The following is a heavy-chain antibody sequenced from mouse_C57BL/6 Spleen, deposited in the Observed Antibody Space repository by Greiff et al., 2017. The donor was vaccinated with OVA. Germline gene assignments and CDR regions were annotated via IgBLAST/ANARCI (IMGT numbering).Heavy chain of an antibody. D-gene: IGHD4-1*01. CDR2: IDPSDSET. Sequence: VQLQQPGAELVRPGSSVKLSCKASGYTFTSYWMHWVKQRPIQGLEWIGNIDPSDSETHYNQKFKDKATLTVDKSSSTAYMQLSSLTSEDSAVYYCARGGGTGTSHFDYWGQGTTLTVSS. J-gene: IGHJ2*01. V-gene: IGHV1-52*01. CDR3: ARGGGTGTSHFDY. CDR1: GYTFTSYW.